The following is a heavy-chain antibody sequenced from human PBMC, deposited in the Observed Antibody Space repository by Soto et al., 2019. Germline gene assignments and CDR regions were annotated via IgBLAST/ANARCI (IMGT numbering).Heavy chain of an antibody. Sequence: QMQVVQSGAKVKQPGSSVKVSCKVSGGTFSTYSISWVRQAPGQGLEWVGGIIPIFGAAKHAQKFQGRVTITADDSTSTVYMELSGLRSEDTAVYFCARDGDRVTARHWGQGTLVTVSS. CDR3: ARDGDRVTARH. D-gene: IGHD7-27*01. V-gene: IGHV1-69*01. CDR1: GGTFSTYS. J-gene: IGHJ4*02. CDR2: IIPIFGAA.